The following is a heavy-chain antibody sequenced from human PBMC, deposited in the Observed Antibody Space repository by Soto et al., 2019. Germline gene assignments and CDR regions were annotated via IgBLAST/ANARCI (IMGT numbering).Heavy chain of an antibody. CDR3: ARHHTGADRAAFHPDWFHP. J-gene: IGHJ5*02. CDR1: QGCRRSAGYC. Sequence: PWGTAALSSVVSQGCRRSAGYCCAGFRQPQGKGLEWIGSIYDSGSTYYNVTLKSRVTIEVDTSKSQFSLRLTSVTAADTAVYYCARHHTGADRAAFHPDWFHPSRPGTPLT. CDR2: IYDSGST. D-gene: IGHD2-8*02. V-gene: IGHV4-39*01.